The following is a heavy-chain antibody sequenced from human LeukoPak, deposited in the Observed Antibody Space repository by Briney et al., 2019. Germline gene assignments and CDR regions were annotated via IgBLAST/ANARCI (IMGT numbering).Heavy chain of an antibody. J-gene: IGHJ4*02. D-gene: IGHD2-15*01. V-gene: IGHV4-34*01. Sequence: SETLSLTCAVYGGSFSGYYWSWIRQPPGKGLEWIGEINHSGSTNYNPSLKSRVTISVDTSKNQFSLKLSSVTAADTAVYYCARNGLDCSGGSCYGSGTDYWGQGTLVTVSS. CDR2: INHSGST. CDR1: GGSFSGYY. CDR3: ARNGLDCSGGSCYGSGTDY.